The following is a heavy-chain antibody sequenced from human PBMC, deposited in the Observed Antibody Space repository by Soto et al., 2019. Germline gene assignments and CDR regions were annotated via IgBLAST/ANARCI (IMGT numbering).Heavy chain of an antibody. CDR2: INHSGST. CDR1: GGSFSGYY. D-gene: IGHD2-15*01. J-gene: IGHJ4*02. V-gene: IGHV4-34*01. CDR3: ARGLTSGYGRFGFVVVAAPFDY. Sequence: SETLSLTCAVYGGSFSGYYWSWIRQPPGKGLEWIGEINHSGSTNYNPSLKSRVTISGDTSKNQFSLKLSSVTAADTAVYYCARGLTSGYGRFGFVVVAAPFDYWGQGTLVTVSS.